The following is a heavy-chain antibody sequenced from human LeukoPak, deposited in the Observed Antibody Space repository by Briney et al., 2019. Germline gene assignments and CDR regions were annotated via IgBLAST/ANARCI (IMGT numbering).Heavy chain of an antibody. Sequence: GRSLRLSCAASGFTFSSYAMHWVRQAPGKGLEWVAVISYDGSNKYYADSVKGRFTISRDNSKNTLYLQMNSLRAEDTAVYYCARGENRVVVTAIETDYWGQGTLVTVSS. CDR2: ISYDGSNK. CDR3: ARGENRVVVTAIETDY. J-gene: IGHJ4*02. V-gene: IGHV3-30-3*01. D-gene: IGHD2-21*02. CDR1: GFTFSSYA.